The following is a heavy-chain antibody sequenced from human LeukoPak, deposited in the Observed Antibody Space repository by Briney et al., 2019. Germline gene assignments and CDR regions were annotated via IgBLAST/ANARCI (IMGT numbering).Heavy chain of an antibody. V-gene: IGHV3-30*03. Sequence: GGSLRLSCAASGFTFSSYWMSWVRQAPGKGLEWVAVISYDGSNKYYADSVKGRFTISRDNSKNTLYLQMNSLRAEDTAVYYCARSWGNYALDYWGQGTLVTVSS. CDR1: GFTFSSYW. D-gene: IGHD1-7*01. J-gene: IGHJ4*02. CDR2: ISYDGSNK. CDR3: ARSWGNYALDY.